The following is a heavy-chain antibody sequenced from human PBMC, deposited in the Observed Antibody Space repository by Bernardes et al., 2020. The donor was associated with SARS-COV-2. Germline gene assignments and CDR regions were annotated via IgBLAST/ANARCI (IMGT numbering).Heavy chain of an antibody. Sequence: SETLSLTCAVYGGSFSGYYWSWIRQPPGKGLEWIGEINHSGSTNYNPSLKSRVTISVDTSKNQFSLKLSSVTAADTAVYYCARDKLVVPAAMRDYYYYGMDVWGQGTTVTVSS. CDR3: ARDKLVVPAAMRDYYYYGMDV. V-gene: IGHV4-34*01. CDR1: GGSFSGYY. J-gene: IGHJ6*02. CDR2: INHSGST. D-gene: IGHD2-2*01.